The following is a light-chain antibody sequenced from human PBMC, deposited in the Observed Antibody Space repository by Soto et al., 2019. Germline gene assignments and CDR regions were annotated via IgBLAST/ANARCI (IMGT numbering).Light chain of an antibody. V-gene: IGKV3-15*01. CDR2: GAS. CDR3: QQYNNWPRT. J-gene: IGKJ1*01. CDR1: QSVSRN. Sequence: EVMMTQSPVTLSVSPGESGTLSCRASQSVSRNVVWYQQKPGQAPRVLIYGASTRASGTPARFSGSGSGTEFTLTISSLQSEDFAVYYCQQYNNWPRTFGQGTKVEVK.